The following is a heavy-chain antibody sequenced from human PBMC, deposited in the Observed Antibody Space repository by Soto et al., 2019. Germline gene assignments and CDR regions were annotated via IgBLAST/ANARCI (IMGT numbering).Heavy chain of an antibody. CDR3: AAGGNYDGNFDI. CDR1: GFTFTSSA. V-gene: IGHV1-58*01. CDR2: IVVGSGNT. D-gene: IGHD1-7*01. J-gene: IGHJ3*02. Sequence: ASVKVSCKASGFTFTSSAVQWVRQARGQRLEWIGWIVVGSGNTNYAQKFQERVSITRDMSTRTAYMELSSLRSEDTAVYYCAAGGNYDGNFDIWGQGTMVTVSS.